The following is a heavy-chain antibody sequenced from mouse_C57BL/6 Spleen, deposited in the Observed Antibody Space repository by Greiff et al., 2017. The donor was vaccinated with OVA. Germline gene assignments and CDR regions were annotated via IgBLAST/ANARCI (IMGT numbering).Heavy chain of an antibody. CDR3: AREEGSSGYSFAY. D-gene: IGHD3-2*02. V-gene: IGHV1-26*01. J-gene: IGHJ3*01. Sequence: VQLQQSGPELVKPGASVKISCKASGYTFTDYYMNWVKQSHGKSLEWIGDINPNNGGTSYNQKFKGKATLTVDKSSSTAYMELRSLTSEDSAVYYCAREEGSSGYSFAYWGQGTLVTVSA. CDR1: GYTFTDYY. CDR2: INPNNGGT.